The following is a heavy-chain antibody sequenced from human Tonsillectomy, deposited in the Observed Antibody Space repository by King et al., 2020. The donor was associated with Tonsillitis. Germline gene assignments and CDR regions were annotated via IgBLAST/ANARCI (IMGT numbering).Heavy chain of an antibody. CDR3: AKPREGGQYTNWFDP. CDR2: ISTRGGST. J-gene: IGHJ5*02. V-gene: IGHV3-23*04. Sequence: VQLVESGGGLVQPGGSLRLSCAASGFTFSSYAMSWVRQAPGKGLEWVSAISTRGGSTYYADSVKGRFTISRDNSKNTLYLQMNSLRAEDTAVYYCAKPREGGQYTNWFDPWGQGTLVTVSS. D-gene: IGHD4-11*01. CDR1: GFTFSSYA.